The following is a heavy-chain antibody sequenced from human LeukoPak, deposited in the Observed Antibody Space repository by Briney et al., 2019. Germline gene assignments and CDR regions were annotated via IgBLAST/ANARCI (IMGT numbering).Heavy chain of an antibody. Sequence: PGWSLRLSCAASGFTFSNYAMSWVRQAPGKGVEWVSSIDENDATPNYADSVRGRFTLSRDNSKNTLHLQMSSLRAEDTAVYYCAKYNGQLLEQWYYDYWGQGTLVTVSS. CDR2: IDENDATP. J-gene: IGHJ4*02. V-gene: IGHV3-23*01. D-gene: IGHD1/OR15-1a*01. CDR1: GFTFSNYA. CDR3: AKYNGQLLEQWYYDY.